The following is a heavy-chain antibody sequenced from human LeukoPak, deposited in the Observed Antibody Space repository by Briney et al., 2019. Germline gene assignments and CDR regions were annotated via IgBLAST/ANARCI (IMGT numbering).Heavy chain of an antibody. CDR3: ARGSLLEWLRDYYYYYMDV. V-gene: IGHV1-3*03. D-gene: IGHD3-3*01. CDR1: GYTFTSYT. Sequence: GASVKVSCKASGYTFTSYTIHWVRQAPGQRLEWMGWINAGNGNTKYSQEFQDRVTITRDTSASTAYMELSSLRSEDMAVYYCARGSLLEWLRDYYYYYMDVWGKGTTVTVSS. CDR2: INAGNGNT. J-gene: IGHJ6*03.